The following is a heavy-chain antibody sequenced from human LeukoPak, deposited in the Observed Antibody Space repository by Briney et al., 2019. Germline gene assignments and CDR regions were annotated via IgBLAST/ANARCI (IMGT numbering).Heavy chain of an antibody. CDR3: ARDCSSTSCQHTRRHDYYYGMDV. D-gene: IGHD2-2*01. CDR1: GGTFSSYT. V-gene: IGHV1-69*02. CDR2: IVPSLGIA. Sequence: ASVKLSCKASGGTFSSYTISWVRQAPGPGLEWMGRIVPSLGIANYAQTFHGRVTITADKCTCTAYMEMSGLRSEDTAVYYCARDCSSTSCQHTRRHDYYYGMDVWGQGTTVTVSS. J-gene: IGHJ6*02.